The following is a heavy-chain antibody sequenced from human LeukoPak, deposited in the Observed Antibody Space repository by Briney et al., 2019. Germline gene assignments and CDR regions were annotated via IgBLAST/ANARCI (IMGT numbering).Heavy chain of an antibody. Sequence: PSETLSLTCTVSGGSISSYYWSWIRQPPGKGLEWIGYIYYSGYTNYNPSLKSRVTISVDTSKNQFSLKLSSVTAADTAVYYCARHGILALGRWGQGTLVTVSS. J-gene: IGHJ4*02. V-gene: IGHV4-59*08. CDR1: GGSISSYY. D-gene: IGHD3-3*02. CDR2: IYYSGYT. CDR3: ARHGILALGR.